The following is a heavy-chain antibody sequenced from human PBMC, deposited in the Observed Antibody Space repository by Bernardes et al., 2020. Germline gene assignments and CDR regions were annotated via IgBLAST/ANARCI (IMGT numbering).Heavy chain of an antibody. J-gene: IGHJ5*02. CDR1: GGSISSSNW. V-gene: IGHV4-4*02. CDR3: ARRYCSSTSCYGAGVPRWFDP. CDR2: IYHSGST. Sequence: SETLSLTCAVSGGSISSSNWWSWVRQPPGKGLEWIGEIYHSGSTNYNPSLKSRVTISVDKSKNQFSLKLSSVTAADTAVYYCARRYCSSTSCYGAGVPRWFDPWGQGTLVTVSS. D-gene: IGHD2-2*01.